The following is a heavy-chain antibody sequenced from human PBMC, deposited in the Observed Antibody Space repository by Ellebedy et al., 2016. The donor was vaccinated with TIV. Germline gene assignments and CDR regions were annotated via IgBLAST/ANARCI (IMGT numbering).Heavy chain of an antibody. J-gene: IGHJ4*02. CDR1: GFTFSSYA. Sequence: GESLKTSCAASGFTFSSYAMSWVRQAPAQGLEWVSAISGSGDTTYYADSVQGRFTLSRGNSKNTLYLRMNSLRAEDTAVYYCAKDFIYGDYADYWGQGTLVTVSS. CDR2: ISGSGDTT. D-gene: IGHD4-17*01. V-gene: IGHV3-23*01. CDR3: AKDFIYGDYADY.